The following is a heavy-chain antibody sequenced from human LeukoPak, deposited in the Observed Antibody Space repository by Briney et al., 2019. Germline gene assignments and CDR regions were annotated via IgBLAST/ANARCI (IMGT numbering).Heavy chain of an antibody. CDR2: INSDGSTT. D-gene: IGHD6-19*01. V-gene: IGHV3-74*01. CDR3: ARSRWLDAFDY. J-gene: IGHJ4*02. Sequence: GGSLRLSCAASGFTFSTFGMSWVRQAPGKGLVWVSRINSDGSTTNYADSVKGRFTISRDNAKNTLYLQMNSLRADDTAVYYCARSRWLDAFDYWGQGTLVTVSS. CDR1: GFTFSTFG.